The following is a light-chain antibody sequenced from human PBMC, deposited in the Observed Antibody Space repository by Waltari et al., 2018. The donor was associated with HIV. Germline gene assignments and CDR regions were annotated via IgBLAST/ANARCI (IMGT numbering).Light chain of an antibody. CDR2: AAS. Sequence: DIQMTQSPSSLSASVGDRVTITCRASQSISSYLNWYQQKPGKAPKLLIYAASSLQSGVPSRFSGSGSGTDFTLTISSLQPEDFATYYCQQSYSTPQCTFSQGTKLEIK. J-gene: IGKJ2*02. CDR1: QSISSY. CDR3: QQSYSTPQCT. V-gene: IGKV1-39*01.